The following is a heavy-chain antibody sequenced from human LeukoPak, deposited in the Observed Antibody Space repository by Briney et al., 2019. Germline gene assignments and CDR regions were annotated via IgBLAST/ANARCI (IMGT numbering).Heavy chain of an antibody. D-gene: IGHD1-26*01. CDR3: ARDSEGATDY. CDR1: GYTFTGYY. CDR2: INSNSGGT. V-gene: IGHV1-2*02. Sequence: GASVKVSCKAPGYTFTGYYMHWVRQAPGQGLEWMGWINSNSGGTNYAQKFQGRVTMTRDTSISTAYMELSRLRSDDTAVYYCARDSEGATDYWGQGTLVTVSS. J-gene: IGHJ4*02.